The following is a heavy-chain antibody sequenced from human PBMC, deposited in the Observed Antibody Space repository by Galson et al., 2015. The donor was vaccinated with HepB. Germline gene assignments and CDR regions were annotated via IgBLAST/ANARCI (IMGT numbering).Heavy chain of an antibody. CDR1: GYSFTSYW. CDR3: AREVGIVGAQHQDYYYYYMDV. CDR2: IYPGDSDT. J-gene: IGHJ6*03. V-gene: IGHV5-51*01. Sequence: QSGAEVKKPGESLKISCKGSGYSFTSYWIGWVRQMPGKGLEWMGIIYPGDSDTRYSPSFQRQVTISADKSISTAYLQWGSLKASDTAMYYCAREVGIVGAQHQDYYYYYMDVWGKGTTVTVS. D-gene: IGHD1-26*01.